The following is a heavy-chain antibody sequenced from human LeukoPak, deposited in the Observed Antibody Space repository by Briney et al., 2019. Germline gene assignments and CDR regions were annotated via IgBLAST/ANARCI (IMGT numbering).Heavy chain of an antibody. D-gene: IGHD5-12*01. J-gene: IGHJ6*03. CDR1: GGTFSSYA. V-gene: IGHV1-69*05. Sequence: SMKVSCKASGGTFSSYAISWVRQAPGQGLEWMGGIIPIFGTANYAQKFQGRVTITTDESTSTAYMELCSLRSEDTAVYYCAIAQRGYSGYDYYYYYYMDVWGKGTTVTVSS. CDR3: AIAQRGYSGYDYYYYYYMDV. CDR2: IIPIFGTA.